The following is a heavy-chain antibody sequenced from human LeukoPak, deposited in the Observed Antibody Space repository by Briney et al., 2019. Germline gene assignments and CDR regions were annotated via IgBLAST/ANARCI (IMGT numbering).Heavy chain of an antibody. D-gene: IGHD1-1*01. CDR1: GYTFTSYG. CDR3: ARTGSNWFDP. J-gene: IGHJ5*02. CDR2: IKDYNRHT. Sequence: ASVRVSCKASGYTFTSYGVSWVRQAPGQRLELMGWIKDYNRHTNYAQKLQGRVTMNTHTSTRTAYTELRSLRSDDTAVYSCARTGSNWFDPWGQGTLVTVPT. V-gene: IGHV1-18*01.